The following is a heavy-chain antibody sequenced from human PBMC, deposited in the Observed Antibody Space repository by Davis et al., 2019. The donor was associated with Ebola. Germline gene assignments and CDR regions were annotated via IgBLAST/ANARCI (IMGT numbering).Heavy chain of an antibody. CDR1: GGSISSYY. J-gene: IGHJ4*02. CDR2: IYYSGST. Sequence: MPSETLSLTCTVSGGSISSYYWSWIRQPPGKGLEWIGYIYYSGSTNYNPSLKSRVTISVDTSKNQFSLKLNSVTPEDTAVYYCARHYDSSGLDYWGQGTLVTVSS. V-gene: IGHV4-59*08. CDR3: ARHYDSSGLDY. D-gene: IGHD3-22*01.